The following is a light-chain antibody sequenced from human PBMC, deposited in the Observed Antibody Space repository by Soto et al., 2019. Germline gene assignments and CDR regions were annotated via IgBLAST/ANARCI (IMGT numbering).Light chain of an antibody. Sequence: QSVLTQPASVSGSPGQSITISCTGTSSDVGGYDYVSWYQIHPGKAPKLMVFEVSNRPSGVSYRFSGSKSGNTASLTISGLQAEDEADYFCSSYSISTAYLFGAGTKVTVL. J-gene: IGLJ1*01. CDR2: EVS. V-gene: IGLV2-14*01. CDR3: SSYSISTAYL. CDR1: SSDVGGYDY.